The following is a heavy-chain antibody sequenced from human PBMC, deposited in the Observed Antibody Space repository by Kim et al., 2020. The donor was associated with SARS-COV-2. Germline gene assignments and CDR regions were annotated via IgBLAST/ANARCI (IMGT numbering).Heavy chain of an antibody. CDR3: AKGGRSGSYGAGFDY. J-gene: IGHJ4*02. CDR2: ISGSGGST. CDR1: GFTFSSYA. V-gene: IGHV3-23*01. D-gene: IGHD1-26*01. Sequence: GGSLRLSCAASGFTFSSYAMSWVRQAPGKGLEWVSAISGSGGSTYYADSVKGRFTISRDNSKNTLYLQMNSLRAEDTAVYYCAKGGRSGSYGAGFDYWGQGTLVTVSS.